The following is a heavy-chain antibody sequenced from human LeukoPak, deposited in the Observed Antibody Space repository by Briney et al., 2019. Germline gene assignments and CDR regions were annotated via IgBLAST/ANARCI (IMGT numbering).Heavy chain of an antibody. Sequence: GRSLRLSCAASGFTFDDYAMHWVRQAPGKGLEWVSGSSWNSGSIGYADSVKGRFTISRDNAKNSLYLQMKGLRAEDTALYYCAKKLNPDTSTRASYPWGQGPLVTVSS. CDR1: GFTFDDYA. D-gene: IGHD2-2*01. V-gene: IGHV3-9*01. CDR2: SSWNSGSI. CDR3: AKKLNPDTSTRASYP. J-gene: IGHJ5*02.